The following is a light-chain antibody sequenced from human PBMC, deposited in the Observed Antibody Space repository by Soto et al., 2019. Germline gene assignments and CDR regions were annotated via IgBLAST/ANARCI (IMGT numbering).Light chain of an antibody. V-gene: IGLV2-14*01. J-gene: IGLJ1*01. CDR1: SSDVGGYNY. CDR3: SSYTSSSTYV. Sequence: QSALTQPASVSGSHGQLITISCTGTSSDVGGYNYVSWYQQHPGKAPKLMIYDVSNRPSGVSNRFSGSKSGNTASLTISGLQAEDEADYYCSSYTSSSTYVFGTGTKVTVL. CDR2: DVS.